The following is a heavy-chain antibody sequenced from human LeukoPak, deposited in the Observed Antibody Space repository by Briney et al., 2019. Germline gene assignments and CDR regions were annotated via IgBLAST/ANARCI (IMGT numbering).Heavy chain of an antibody. J-gene: IGHJ4*02. CDR3: ARDRAVGYYDSGGHVIFDY. Sequence: PGGSLRLSCAASGLTLKYAWMNWVRQTPGKGLEWVSTISGTDDSTYYADSVKGRFTISRDNSKNTLYLQMDSLRAEDTAVYHCARDRAVGYYDSGGHVIFDYWGQGTLVTVSS. D-gene: IGHD3-22*01. V-gene: IGHV3-23*01. CDR1: GLTLKYA. CDR2: ISGTDDST.